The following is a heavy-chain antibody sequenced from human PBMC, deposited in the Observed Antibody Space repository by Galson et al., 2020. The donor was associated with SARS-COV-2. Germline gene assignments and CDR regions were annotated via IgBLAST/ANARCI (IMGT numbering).Heavy chain of an antibody. J-gene: IGHJ6*02. D-gene: IGHD6-13*01. CDR3: AKDGLIGHLAAAGTGLNYYYGMDV. Sequence: GGSLRLSCAASGFTFSSYGMHWVRQAPGKGLEWVAVISYDGSNKYYADSVKGRFTISRDNSKNTLYLQMNSLRAEDTAVYYCAKDGLIGHLAAAGTGLNYYYGMDVWGQGTTVTVSS. CDR2: ISYDGSNK. CDR1: GFTFSSYG. V-gene: IGHV3-30*18.